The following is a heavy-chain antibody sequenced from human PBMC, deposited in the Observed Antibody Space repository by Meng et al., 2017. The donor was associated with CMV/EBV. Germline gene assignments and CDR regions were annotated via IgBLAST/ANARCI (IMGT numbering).Heavy chain of an antibody. CDR2: ISDSGTTF. D-gene: IGHD2-15*01. Sequence: GESLKISCAASGFTFSDYYMSWIRQAPGKGLEWVSYISDSGTTFSYTDSVKGRFTISRDNAKNSLFLQMNSLIAEDTAVYYCARDRGGNNPGSFDYWGQGILVTVSS. CDR3: ARDRGGNNPGSFDY. CDR1: GFTFSDYY. J-gene: IGHJ4*02. V-gene: IGHV3-11*04.